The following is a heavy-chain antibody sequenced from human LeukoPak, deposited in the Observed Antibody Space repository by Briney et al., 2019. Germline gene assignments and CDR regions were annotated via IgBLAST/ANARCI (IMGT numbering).Heavy chain of an antibody. CDR3: ARVGYGSVGSWYFDL. D-gene: IGHD3-10*01. V-gene: IGHV3-13*04. Sequence: TGGSLRLSCAASGFTFSSYDMHCLRHATGKGLEWVSAIGTAGDTYYPGSVKGRFTISREKAKNSLYLQMNSLRAGDTAVYYCARVGYGSVGSWYFDLWGRGTLVTVSS. CDR2: IGTAGDT. J-gene: IGHJ2*01. CDR1: GFTFSSYD.